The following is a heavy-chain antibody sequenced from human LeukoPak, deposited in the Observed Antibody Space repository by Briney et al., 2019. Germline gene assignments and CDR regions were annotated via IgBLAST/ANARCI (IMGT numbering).Heavy chain of an antibody. CDR3: AKDHDSSGYYLYYFDY. CDR1: GFTFSSYA. CDR2: ISGSGGST. D-gene: IGHD3-22*01. J-gene: IGHJ4*02. Sequence: GGSLRLSCAASGFTFSSYAMSWVRQAPGKGLEWVSAISGSGGSTYYADSVKGRFTISRDNSKNTLYLQMNSLRAEDTAVYYCAKDHDSSGYYLYYFDYWGQGILVTVSS. V-gene: IGHV3-23*01.